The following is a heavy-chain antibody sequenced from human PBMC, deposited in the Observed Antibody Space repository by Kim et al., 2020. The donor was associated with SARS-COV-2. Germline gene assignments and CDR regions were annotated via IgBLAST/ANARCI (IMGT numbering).Heavy chain of an antibody. Sequence: ASVKVSCKASGYTFTTYYIHWLRQAPGQGXXWVGXIXPNGGTTIYAQDLXGRITMTRDTSTSTIYMELNSLRSXXTAXYYCARVXGIKRVYGMDVWGQGTTV. J-gene: IGHJ6*02. CDR1: GYTFTTYY. V-gene: IGHV1-46*04. CDR3: ARVXGIKRVYGMDV. CDR2: IXPNGGTT. D-gene: IGHD6-13*01.